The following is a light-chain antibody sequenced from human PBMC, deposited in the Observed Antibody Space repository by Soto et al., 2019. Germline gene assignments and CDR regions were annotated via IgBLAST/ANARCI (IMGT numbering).Light chain of an antibody. CDR1: SSDVGKYNL. CDR2: QGY. CDR3: CAYAATYTYV. V-gene: IGLV2-23*01. J-gene: IGLJ1*01. Sequence: QSALTQPASVSGSPGQSITISCTGTSSDVGKYNLVSWYQRHPGKAPKVMILQGYKRPSGVSNRFSGSKFGNTASLTISGLQAEDEAEYYCCAYAATYTYVFGTGTKLTVL.